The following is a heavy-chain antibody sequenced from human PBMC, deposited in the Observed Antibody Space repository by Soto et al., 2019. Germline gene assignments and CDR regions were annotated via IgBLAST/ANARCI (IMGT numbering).Heavy chain of an antibody. Sequence: SQTLSLTCAISWDSFSSNIAAWNCIRQSPSRGLEWLGRTYYRSKWYNDYAVSVRGRITINPDTSKNQFSLQLKSVTPDDTAVYYCARGREAGRGDWLDPWGQGTQVTVSS. V-gene: IGHV6-1*01. CDR1: WDSFSSNIAA. J-gene: IGHJ5*02. D-gene: IGHD6-13*01. CDR3: ARGREAGRGDWLDP. CDR2: TYYRSKWYN.